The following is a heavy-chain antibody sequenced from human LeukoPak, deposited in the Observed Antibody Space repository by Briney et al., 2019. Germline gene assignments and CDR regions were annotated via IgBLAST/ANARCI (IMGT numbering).Heavy chain of an antibody. CDR3: ARRLYIVRGAFDI. V-gene: IGHV3-53*01. CDR1: GFTFTTYW. CDR2: IYSGGTT. J-gene: IGHJ3*02. D-gene: IGHD2/OR15-2a*01. Sequence: GGSLRLSCAASGFTFTTYWMSWVRQLPGKGLEWVSLIYSGGTTYYADSVKGRFTISRDNSKNTVHLQMNNLRAEDTAMYFCARRLYIVRGAFDIWGQGTMVTVSS.